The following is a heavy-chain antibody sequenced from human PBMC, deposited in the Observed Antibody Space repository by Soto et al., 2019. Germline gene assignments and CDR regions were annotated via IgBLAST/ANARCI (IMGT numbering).Heavy chain of an antibody. V-gene: IGHV1-8*01. CDR1: GYTFTSYD. J-gene: IGHJ6*02. D-gene: IGHD6-13*01. CDR2: MNPNSGNT. CDR3: ARRGYSSSWYYYYYYGMDV. Sequence: QVQLVQSGAEVKKPGASVKVSCKASGYTFTSYDINWVRQATGKGIEWRGWMNPNSGNTGYAQKFQGRVTMTRNTSISTAYMELSSLRSEDTAVYYCARRGYSSSWYYYYYYGMDVWGQGTTVTVSS.